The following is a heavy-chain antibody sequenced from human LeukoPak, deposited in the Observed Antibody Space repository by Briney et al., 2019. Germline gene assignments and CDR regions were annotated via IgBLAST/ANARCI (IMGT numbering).Heavy chain of an antibody. V-gene: IGHV3-48*03. CDR1: GFTFSGYE. D-gene: IGHD3-22*01. CDR3: AREADDNLDY. CDR2: IIGSGSTI. J-gene: IGHJ4*02. Sequence: PGGSLRLSCAASGFTFSGYEMNWVRQAPGKGLEWVSYIIGSGSTIYYADSVKGRFTISGDNARNSLYLQMSSLRAEDTAVYYCAREADDNLDYWGQGTLVTVSS.